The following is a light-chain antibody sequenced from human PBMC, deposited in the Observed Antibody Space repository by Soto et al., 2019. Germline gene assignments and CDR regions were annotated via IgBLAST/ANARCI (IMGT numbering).Light chain of an antibody. CDR1: QSVGGSY. Sequence: VITRAPAILSVPPLQRGTLSCRASQSVGGSYVGWYQQKPGQGPRLLIFGPFSRATGIPDRFSGSGSGTDFTLTISRLEPEDFAVYYCQLFGSSRPFGQGTKVDIK. J-gene: IGKJ1*01. CDR2: GPF. V-gene: IGKV3-20*01. CDR3: QLFGSSRP.